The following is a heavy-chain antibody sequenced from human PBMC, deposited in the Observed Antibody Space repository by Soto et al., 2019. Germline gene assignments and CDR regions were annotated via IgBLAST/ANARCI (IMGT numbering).Heavy chain of an antibody. D-gene: IGHD2-15*01. CDR2: ISSSSITI. CDR3: PREGFCSPNNCPRYGMDV. CDR1: GFTFSNYN. Sequence: GGCLRLSCAASGFTFSNYNMNWVRQAPGKGLEWVSFISSSSITIEYADSVKGRFTVSRDNAKNSLSLQLSSLRDEDTAVYYCPREGFCSPNNCPRYGMDVWGQRGTTVTVSS. V-gene: IGHV3-48*02. J-gene: IGHJ6*02.